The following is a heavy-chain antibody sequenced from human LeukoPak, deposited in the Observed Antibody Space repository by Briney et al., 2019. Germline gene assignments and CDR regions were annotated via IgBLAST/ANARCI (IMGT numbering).Heavy chain of an antibody. CDR3: ARAGDDSSGYSDY. Sequence: PGGSLRLSCAASGFTFSSYAMHWVRQAPGKGLEWVAVISYDGSNKYYADSAKGRFTISRDNSKNTLYLQMNSLRAEDTAVYYCARAGDDSSGYSDYWGQGTLVTVSS. CDR2: ISYDGSNK. D-gene: IGHD3-22*01. J-gene: IGHJ4*02. CDR1: GFTFSSYA. V-gene: IGHV3-30-3*01.